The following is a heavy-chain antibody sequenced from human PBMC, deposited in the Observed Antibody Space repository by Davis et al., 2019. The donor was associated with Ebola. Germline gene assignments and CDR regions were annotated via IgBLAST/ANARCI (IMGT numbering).Heavy chain of an antibody. J-gene: IGHJ4*02. V-gene: IGHV3-21*01. CDR1: GFTFSTYS. CDR2: ISSDSDYI. Sequence: GESLKISCAASGFTFSTYSMSWVRQAPGKGLEWVSSISSDSDYIYYADSAKGRFTISRDNAKNSLYLQMNSLRAEDTAVYYCARDSSGWWASFGYWGQGTLVTVSS. CDR3: ARDSSGWWASFGY. D-gene: IGHD6-19*01.